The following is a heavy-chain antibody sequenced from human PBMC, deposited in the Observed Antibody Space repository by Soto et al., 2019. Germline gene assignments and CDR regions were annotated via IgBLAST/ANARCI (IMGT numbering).Heavy chain of an antibody. V-gene: IGHV3-48*03. J-gene: IGHJ6*02. CDR1: GFTLSSYE. D-gene: IGHD2-2*01. CDR3: ARVPAAKYYYYGMDV. Sequence: PGGSLRLSCAASGFTLSSYEMNWVRQAPGKGLEWVSYISSSGSTIYYADSVKGRFTISRDNAKNSLYLQMNSLRAEDTAVYYCARVPAAKYYYYGMDVWGQGTTVTVS. CDR2: ISSSGSTI.